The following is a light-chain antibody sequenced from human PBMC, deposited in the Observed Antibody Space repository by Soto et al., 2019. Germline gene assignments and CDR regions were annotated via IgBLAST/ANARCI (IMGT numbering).Light chain of an antibody. Sequence: DIQMTQSPSSLSASVGDRVTITCQASQNINNYLNWYQQKPGRAPKLLIYDASNLEAGVPSRFRGSGSGTDFTFTISRLQPEDIATYYCQQYVGSPPFTFGQGTKLEIK. CDR1: QNINNY. V-gene: IGKV1-33*01. CDR2: DAS. J-gene: IGKJ2*01. CDR3: QQYVGSPPFT.